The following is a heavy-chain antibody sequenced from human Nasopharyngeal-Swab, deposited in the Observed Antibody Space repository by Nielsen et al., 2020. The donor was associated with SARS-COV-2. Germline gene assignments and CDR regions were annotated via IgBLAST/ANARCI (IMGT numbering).Heavy chain of an antibody. Sequence: SLKISCAASGFTFDDYAMHWVRQAPGKGLECVSGISWNSGSIGYADSVKGRFTISRDNAKNSLYLQMNSLRAEDTAVYYCARDIYDSSGYFQPPGLYYYYGMDVWGQGTTVTVSS. CDR2: ISWNSGSI. CDR1: GFTFDDYA. J-gene: IGHJ6*02. D-gene: IGHD3-22*01. V-gene: IGHV3-9*01. CDR3: ARDIYDSSGYFQPPGLYYYYGMDV.